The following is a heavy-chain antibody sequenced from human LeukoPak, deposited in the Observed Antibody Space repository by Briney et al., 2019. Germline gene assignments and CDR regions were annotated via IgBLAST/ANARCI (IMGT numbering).Heavy chain of an antibody. CDR2: IYYSGST. V-gene: IGHV4-59*08. J-gene: IGHJ5*02. D-gene: IGHD2-21*02. CDR3: ALVYCGGDCYGFDP. Sequence: PSETLSLTCTVSSVSISSYYWSWIRQPPGKGLEWIGYIYYSGSTNYNPPLKSRVTISVDTSKNQFSLKLSSVTAADTAVYYSALVYCGGDCYGFDPWGQGNLVTVSS. CDR1: SVSISSYY.